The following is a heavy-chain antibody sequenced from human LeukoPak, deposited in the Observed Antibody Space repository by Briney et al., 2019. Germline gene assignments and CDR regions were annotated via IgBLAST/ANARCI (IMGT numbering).Heavy chain of an antibody. CDR2: ISSSSSYI. Sequence: GSLRLSCAASGFTFSSYSMNWVRQAPGKGLEWVSSISSSSSYIYYADSVKGRFTISRDNAKNSLYLQMNSLRAEDTAVYYCARDGAVVPFDYWGQGTLVTVSS. CDR1: GFTFSSYS. CDR3: ARDGAVVPFDY. V-gene: IGHV3-21*01. J-gene: IGHJ4*02. D-gene: IGHD3-10*01.